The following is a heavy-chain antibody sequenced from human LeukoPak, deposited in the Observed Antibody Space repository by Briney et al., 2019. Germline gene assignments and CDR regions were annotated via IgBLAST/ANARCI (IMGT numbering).Heavy chain of an antibody. CDR2: IYHSGST. CDR3: ARTGMRGYCSSTSCYPGYYFDY. CDR1: GGSISSSNW. D-gene: IGHD2-2*01. J-gene: IGHJ4*02. V-gene: IGHV4-4*02. Sequence: PSGTLSLTCAVSGGSISSSNWWSWVRQPPGQGLEWIGEIYHSGSTNYNPSLKSRVTISVDTSKNQFSLKLSSVTAADTAVYYCARTGMRGYCSSTSCYPGYYFDYWGQGTLVTVSS.